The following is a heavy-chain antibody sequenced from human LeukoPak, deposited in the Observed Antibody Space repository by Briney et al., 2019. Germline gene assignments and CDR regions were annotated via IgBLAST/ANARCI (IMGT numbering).Heavy chain of an antibody. D-gene: IGHD4-23*01. CDR3: ARDYGGNSFNYYYYCYMDV. Sequence: GRSLRLSCAASGFTFSSYAMHWVRQAPGKGLEWVAVISYDGSNKYYADSVKGRFTISRDNSKNTLYLQMNSLRAEDTAVYYCARDYGGNSFNYYYYCYMDVWGKGTTVTVSS. CDR1: GFTFSSYA. J-gene: IGHJ6*03. CDR2: ISYDGSNK. V-gene: IGHV3-30*01.